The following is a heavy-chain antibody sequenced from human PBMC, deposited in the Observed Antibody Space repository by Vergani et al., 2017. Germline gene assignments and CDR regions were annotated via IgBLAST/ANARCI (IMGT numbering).Heavy chain of an antibody. D-gene: IGHD2-21*02. CDR3: ARNPYCGSDCYSYAFDI. Sequence: QVQLLESCPGLVKPSETLSLICTVSGGSICSYYWSWIRQPPGKGLEWFVYISYSGSTNYNPSLKSRVTISVDTSKNQFSLLLSSVTAADTAVYYCARNPYCGSDCYSYAFDIWGQGTMVTVSS. J-gene: IGHJ3*02. CDR1: GGSICSYY. CDR2: ISYSGST. V-gene: IGHV4-59*01.